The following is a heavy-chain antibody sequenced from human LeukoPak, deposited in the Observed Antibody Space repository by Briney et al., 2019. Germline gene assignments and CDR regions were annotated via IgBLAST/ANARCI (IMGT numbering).Heavy chain of an antibody. CDR3: ARVGYSYGPDY. CDR1: GLTFSSYS. CDR2: ISSSSSYI. V-gene: IGHV3-21*01. Sequence: PGGSLRLSCAASGLTFSSYSMNWVRQAPGKGLEWVSSISSSSSYIYYADSVKGRFTISRNNAKNSLYLQMNSLRAEDTAVYYCARVGYSYGPDYWGQGTLVTVSS. J-gene: IGHJ4*02. D-gene: IGHD5-18*01.